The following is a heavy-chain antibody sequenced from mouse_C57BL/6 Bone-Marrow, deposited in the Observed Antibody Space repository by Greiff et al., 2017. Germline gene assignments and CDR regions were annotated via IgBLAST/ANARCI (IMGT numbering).Heavy chain of an antibody. D-gene: IGHD3-2*02. J-gene: IGHJ2*01. CDR1: GYTFTSYW. CDR2: INPSSGYT. CDR3: ARPLATQATYYFDY. Sequence: VQLQESGAELVKPGASVKLSCKASGYTFTSYWMHWVKQRPGQGLEWIGYINPSSGYTKYNQKFKDKATLTADTSSNTAYMQLSSLTYEATAVYYSARPLATQATYYFDYWGQGTTLTVSS. V-gene: IGHV1-7*01.